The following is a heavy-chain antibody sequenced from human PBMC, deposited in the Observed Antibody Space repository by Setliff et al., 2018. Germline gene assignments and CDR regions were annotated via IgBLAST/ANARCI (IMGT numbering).Heavy chain of an antibody. Sequence: ASVKVSCKASGYTFSANAIHWVRQAPGQRLEWMGFIYTDNGNTKYSKNFQDRVAITRXXXASTAYXXXXXXXXXDTAVYFCARGSRGFDYWGQGALVTVSS. V-gene: IGHV1-3*04. J-gene: IGHJ4*02. CDR2: IYTDNGNT. CDR3: ARGSRGFDY. CDR1: GYTFSANA.